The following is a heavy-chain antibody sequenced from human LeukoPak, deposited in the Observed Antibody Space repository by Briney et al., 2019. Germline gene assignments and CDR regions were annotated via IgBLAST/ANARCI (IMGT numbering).Heavy chain of an antibody. Sequence: GGSLRLPCAASEFTFSNYAMNWVRQAPGKGLEWVSGTSGGGGSTYYADSVKGRFTISRDNSKNTLYLQMDSLRAEDTALYYCAKGSGINHYHWIDPWGQGTLVTVSS. CDR2: TSGGGGST. V-gene: IGHV3-23*01. D-gene: IGHD1-14*01. J-gene: IGHJ5*02. CDR1: EFTFSNYA. CDR3: AKGSGINHYHWIDP.